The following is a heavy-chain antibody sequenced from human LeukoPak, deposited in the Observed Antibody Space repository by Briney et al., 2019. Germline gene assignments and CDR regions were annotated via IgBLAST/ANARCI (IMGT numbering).Heavy chain of an antibody. CDR1: GGSISSGSYH. CDR3: ARVHCSSTSCYLTWFDP. V-gene: IGHV4-61*02. CDR2: IFSSGST. J-gene: IGHJ5*02. D-gene: IGHD2-2*01. Sequence: SQTLSLTCTVSGGSISSGSYHWSWIRQPAGKGLEWIGRIFSSGSTNYNPSLKSRVTISVDTSKDQFSLKLSSVTAADTAVYYCARVHCSSTSCYLTWFDPWGQGTLVTVSS.